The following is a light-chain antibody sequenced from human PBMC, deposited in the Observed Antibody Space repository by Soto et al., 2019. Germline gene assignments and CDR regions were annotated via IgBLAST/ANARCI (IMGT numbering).Light chain of an antibody. V-gene: IGLV1-40*01. CDR3: PSSDSSRSRV. CDR1: SSNIGAGYA. J-gene: IGLJ2*01. CDR2: GNS. Sequence: QSVLTQPPSVSGAPGQRVTIAFTGSSSNIGAGYAVHGYQQLPGTAPKLIIYGNSNPTSGVPDRFSGSKSGTSASLAITGPQSEDDEDYYCPSSDSSRSRVFGGGTKLTVL.